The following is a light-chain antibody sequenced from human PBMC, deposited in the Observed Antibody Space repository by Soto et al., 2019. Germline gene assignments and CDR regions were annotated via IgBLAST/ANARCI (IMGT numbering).Light chain of an antibody. CDR1: QSVLFTSNNKNY. Sequence: DLVLTQSPDSLAVSLGERATINSESSQSVLFTSNNKNYLAWYQQMPGQPPKLLIYWASTRESGVPDRFRGSGSGTDFTLTIDSLQAEDAAVYYCQQYYSTPITFGQGTRLEIK. J-gene: IGKJ5*01. V-gene: IGKV4-1*01. CDR3: QQYYSTPIT. CDR2: WAS.